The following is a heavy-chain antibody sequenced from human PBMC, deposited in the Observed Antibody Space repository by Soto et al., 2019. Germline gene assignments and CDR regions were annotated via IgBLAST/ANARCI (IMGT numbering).Heavy chain of an antibody. CDR1: GGSISSSSYY. Sequence: SETLSLTCTVSGGSISSSSYYWVWIRQPPGKGLEWIGSIYYSGSTYYNPSLKSRVTISVDTSKNQFSLKLSSVTAADTAVYYCARHFEYSSSLYFDYWGQGTLITVSS. CDR3: ARHFEYSSSLYFDY. D-gene: IGHD6-6*01. J-gene: IGHJ4*02. V-gene: IGHV4-39*01. CDR2: IYYSGST.